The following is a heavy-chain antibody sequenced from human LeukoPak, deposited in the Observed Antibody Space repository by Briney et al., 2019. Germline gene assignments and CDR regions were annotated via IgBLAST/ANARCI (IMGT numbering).Heavy chain of an antibody. CDR1: GFTFSGSA. D-gene: IGHD1-26*01. CDR2: IRSKANSYAT. V-gene: IGHV3-73*01. CDR3: TRHGKSVGDTTSMGYYYYGMDV. J-gene: IGHJ6*02. Sequence: GGSLRLSCAASGFTFSGSAMHWVRQASGKGLEWVGRIRSKANSYATAYAASVKGRFTISRDDSKNTAYLQMNSLKTEDTAVYYCTRHGKSVGDTTSMGYYYYGMDVWGQGTTVTVSS.